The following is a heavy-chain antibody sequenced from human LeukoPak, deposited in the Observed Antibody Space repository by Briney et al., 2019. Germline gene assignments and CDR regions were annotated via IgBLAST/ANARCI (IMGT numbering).Heavy chain of an antibody. D-gene: IGHD6-13*01. CDR2: IIPILGIA. CDR3: ARDQDSEQHAFDI. Sequence: SVKVSCKASGYTFTSYGISWVRQAPGQGLEWMGRIIPILGIANYAQKFQGRVTITADKSTSTAYMELSSLRSEDTAVYYCARDQDSEQHAFDIWGQGTMVTVSS. CDR1: GYTFTSYG. V-gene: IGHV1-69*04. J-gene: IGHJ3*02.